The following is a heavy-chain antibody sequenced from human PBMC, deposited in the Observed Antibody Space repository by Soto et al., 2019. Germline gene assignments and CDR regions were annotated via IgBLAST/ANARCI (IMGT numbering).Heavy chain of an antibody. CDR2: INHSGST. J-gene: IGHJ6*02. V-gene: IGHV4-34*01. D-gene: IGHD3-10*01. CDR3: ARVSGIYYYGMDV. Sequence: SETLSLTCTVSGGSISSGYYWSWIRQPPGKGLEWIGEINHSGSTNYNPSLKSRVTISVDTSKNQSSLKLSSVTAADTAVYYCARVSGIYYYGMDVWGQGTTVTVSS. CDR1: GGSISSGYY.